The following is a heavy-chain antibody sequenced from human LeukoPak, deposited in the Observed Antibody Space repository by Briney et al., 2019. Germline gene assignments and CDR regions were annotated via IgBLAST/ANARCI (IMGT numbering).Heavy chain of an antibody. CDR1: GGSFSSYY. CDR3: ARGGVGHCSGVNCYAGRRDPFDP. J-gene: IGHJ5*02. D-gene: IGHD2-15*01. Sequence: SETLSLTCAVYGGSFSSYYWSWIRQLPGKGLEWIGEINHSGSANYNSSLKSRVTISVGTSRDQFSLQLHSVTAADTAIYYCARGGVGHCSGVNCYAGRRDPFDPWGQGTLVTVSS. CDR2: INHSGSA. V-gene: IGHV4-34*01.